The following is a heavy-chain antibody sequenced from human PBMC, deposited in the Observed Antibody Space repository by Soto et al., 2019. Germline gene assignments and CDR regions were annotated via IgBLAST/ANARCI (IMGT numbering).Heavy chain of an antibody. V-gene: IGHV3-23*01. CDR2: ISGSGDRT. D-gene: IGHD7-27*01. CDR1: GFPFSSRA. J-gene: IGHJ6*02. CDR3: AKDLGKYNSPSAMDV. Sequence: AGGSLRLSCAASGFPFSSRALSWVRQAPGKGLEWVSAISGSGDRTYFADSVKGRFTISRDNSKNTLNLQMNRLRADDTAVYYCAKDLGKYNSPSAMDVWGQGTTVTVSS.